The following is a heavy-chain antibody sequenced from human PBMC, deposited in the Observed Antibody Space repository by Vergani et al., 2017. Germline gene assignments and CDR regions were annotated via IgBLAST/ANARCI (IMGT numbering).Heavy chain of an antibody. Sequence: QVQLVQSGAEVKKPGSSVKVSCKASGGTFSSYTISWVRQAPGQGLEWMGRVIPILDIANYAQKFQGRVTITADKSTSTTYMELSSLGSEDTAVYYCAREGSDFWSGYRTGWAFDIWGQGTMVTVSS. J-gene: IGHJ3*02. CDR3: AREGSDFWSGYRTGWAFDI. CDR1: GGTFSSYT. D-gene: IGHD3-3*01. CDR2: VIPILDIA. V-gene: IGHV1-69*02.